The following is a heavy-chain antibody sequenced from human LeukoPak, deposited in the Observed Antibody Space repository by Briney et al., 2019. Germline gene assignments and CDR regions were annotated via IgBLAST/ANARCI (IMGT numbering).Heavy chain of an antibody. CDR1: GGSISSYY. D-gene: IGHD3-10*01. CDR3: ARVLLWFGELSYWFDP. CDR2: IYTSGST. Sequence: SETLSLTCTVSGGSISSYYWSRIRQPAGKGLEWIGRIYTSGSTNYNPSLKSRVTMSVDTSKNQFSLKLSSVTAADTAVYYCARVLLWFGELSYWFDPWGQGTLVTVSS. J-gene: IGHJ5*02. V-gene: IGHV4-4*07.